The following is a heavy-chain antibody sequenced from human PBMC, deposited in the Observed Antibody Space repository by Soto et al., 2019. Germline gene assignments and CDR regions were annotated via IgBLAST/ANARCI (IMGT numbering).Heavy chain of an antibody. D-gene: IGHD3-3*01. CDR1: GGSISSSSYY. J-gene: IGHJ4*02. CDR3: ARAIRYSITSFAVVASHFDF. CDR2: IYYSGST. V-gene: IGHV4-39*01. Sequence: SETLSLTCTVSGGSISSSSYYWGWIREPPGKGLEWIGSIYYSGSTYYNPSLRSRVTISVDTSKNQFSLKLSSVTAADTAVYYCARAIRYSITSFAVVASHFDFWGQGTLVTVSS.